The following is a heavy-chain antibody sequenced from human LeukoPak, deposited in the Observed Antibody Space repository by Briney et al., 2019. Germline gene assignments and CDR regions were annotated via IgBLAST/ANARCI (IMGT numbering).Heavy chain of an antibody. J-gene: IGHJ4*02. CDR3: ARDGAYYDILTGYYRTMFY. V-gene: IGHV1-18*01. Sequence: ASVKVSCKASGYTFTSYGISWVRQAPGQGLEWMGWISAYNGNTNYAQKLQGRVTMTTDTSTSTAYMELRSLRSDDTAVYYCARDGAYYDILTGYYRTMFYWGQGTLVTVSS. CDR2: ISAYNGNT. D-gene: IGHD3-9*01. CDR1: GYTFTSYG.